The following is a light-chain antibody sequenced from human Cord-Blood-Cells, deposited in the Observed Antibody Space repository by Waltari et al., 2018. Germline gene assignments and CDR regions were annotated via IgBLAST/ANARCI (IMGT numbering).Light chain of an antibody. CDR2: WAY. J-gene: IGKJ2*01. Sequence: DIVMTQSPDSLAVSLGERATINCKSSQSVLYSSNNKNYLAWYQQKPGQPPKLLIYWAYTRESGVPDRFSGSGSGTDFTLTISSLQAEDVAVYYCQQYYSTHTFGQGTKLEIK. V-gene: IGKV4-1*01. CDR3: QQYYSTHT. CDR1: QSVLYSSNNKNY.